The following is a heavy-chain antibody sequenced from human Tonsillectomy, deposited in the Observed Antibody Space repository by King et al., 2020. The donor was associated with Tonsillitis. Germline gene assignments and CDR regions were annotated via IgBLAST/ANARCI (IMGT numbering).Heavy chain of an antibody. V-gene: IGHV3-30*18. CDR2: ISYDGRHK. CDR1: GFTFSRYG. CDR3: AKDNGYCRCSTCPDSFAY. Sequence: QLVQSGGGVVQPGRSLRLSCAASGFTFSRYGMHWVRQAPGKGLEWVTLISYDGRHKYYADSVKGRFTISRDNSKNTLYLQMNSLRAEDAAVYYCAKDNGYCRCSTCPDSFAYWGQGTLGTVSS. D-gene: IGHD2-2*03. J-gene: IGHJ4*02.